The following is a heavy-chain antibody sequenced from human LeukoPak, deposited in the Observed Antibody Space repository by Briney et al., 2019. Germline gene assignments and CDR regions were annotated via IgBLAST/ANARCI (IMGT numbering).Heavy chain of an antibody. CDR3: AKTNRDYGDYNWFDP. CDR1: GFTFSSYA. Sequence: PGGSLRLSCAASGFTFSSYAMSWVRQAPGKGLGWVSAISGSGGSTYYADSVKGRFTISRDNSKNTLYLQMNSLRAEDTAVYYCAKTNRDYGDYNWFDPWGQGTLVTVSS. D-gene: IGHD4-17*01. V-gene: IGHV3-23*01. J-gene: IGHJ5*02. CDR2: ISGSGGST.